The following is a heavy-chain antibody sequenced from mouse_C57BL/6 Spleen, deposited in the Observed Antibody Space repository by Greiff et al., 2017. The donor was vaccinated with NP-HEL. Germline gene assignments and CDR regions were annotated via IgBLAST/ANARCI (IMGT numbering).Heavy chain of an antibody. Sequence: VQLQQSGAELVKPGASVKMSCKASGYTFTSYWITWVKQRPGQGLEWIGDIYPGSGSTNYNEKFKSKATLTVDTSSSTAYMQLSSLTSEDSAVYYCARTGSRASYYFDYWGQGTTLTVSS. J-gene: IGHJ2*01. CDR1: GYTFTSYW. CDR3: ARTGSRASYYFDY. CDR2: IYPGSGST. D-gene: IGHD1-1*01. V-gene: IGHV1-55*01.